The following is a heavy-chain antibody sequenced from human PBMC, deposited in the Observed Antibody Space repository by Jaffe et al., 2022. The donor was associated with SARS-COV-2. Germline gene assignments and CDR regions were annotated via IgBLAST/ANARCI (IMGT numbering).Heavy chain of an antibody. CDR3: ARDRRLRGVRGAENYMDV. J-gene: IGHJ6*03. Sequence: QVQLQQWGAGLLKPSETLSLTCAVYGGSFSGYYWSWIRQPPGKGLEWIGEINHSGSTNYNPSLKSRVTISVDTSKNQFSLKLSSVTAADTAVYYCARDRRLRGVRGAENYMDVWGKGTTVTVSS. CDR2: INHSGST. V-gene: IGHV4-34*01. CDR1: GGSFSGYY. D-gene: IGHD3-10*01.